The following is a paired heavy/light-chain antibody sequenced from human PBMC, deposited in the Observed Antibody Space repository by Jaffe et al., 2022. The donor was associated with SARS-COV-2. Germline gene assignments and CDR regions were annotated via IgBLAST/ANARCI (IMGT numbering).Light chain of an antibody. Sequence: QSVLTQPPSASAAPGQKVTISCSGSSSDIGNNYVSWYQQLPGTAPKLLIYDNNKRPSGIPDRFSGSKSGTSATLDITGLQPGDEADYHCGTWDSDLSAVVFGGGTKLTVL. CDR2: DNN. CDR1: SSDIGNNY. J-gene: IGLJ3*02. V-gene: IGLV1-51*01. CDR3: GTWDSDLSAVV.
Heavy chain of an antibody. CDR1: GYTFTRYG. D-gene: IGHD6-19*01. J-gene: IGHJ4*02. CDR3: ARVDQLNSARYRIDY. CDR2: ISADNDVT. Sequence: VHLVQSGAEVKKPGASVMFSCRGSGYTFTRYGITWVRQAPGQGLEWMGWISADNDVTNYAPKFQDRVTLSTDTSTRTAYMELRSLRSDDTAVYYCARVDQLNSARYRIDYWGQGALVTVSS. V-gene: IGHV1-18*04.